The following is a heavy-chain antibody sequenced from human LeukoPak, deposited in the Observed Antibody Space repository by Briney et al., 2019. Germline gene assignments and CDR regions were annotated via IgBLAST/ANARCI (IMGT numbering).Heavy chain of an antibody. CDR3: ASDDGYRSFDY. CDR2: INSDGSDT. J-gene: IGHJ4*02. Sequence: PGGSLRLSCAASGINFSIYWMHWVRQAPGKGLVWVSRINSDGSDTSYADSVKGRFTISRDNAKNTLYLQINSLRAEDTAVYYCASDDGYRSFDYWGRGTLLTVSS. V-gene: IGHV3-74*01. D-gene: IGHD5-24*01. CDR1: GINFSIYW.